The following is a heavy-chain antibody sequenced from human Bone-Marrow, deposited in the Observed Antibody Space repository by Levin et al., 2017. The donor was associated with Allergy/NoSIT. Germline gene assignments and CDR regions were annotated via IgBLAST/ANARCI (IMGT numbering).Heavy chain of an antibody. D-gene: IGHD6-19*01. V-gene: IGHV7-4-1*02. J-gene: IGHJ4*02. CDR3: ARDHRPVAGPPDDYFDY. CDR2: INTNTGNP. CDR1: GYTFTSYA. Sequence: GGSLRLSCKASGYTFTSYAMNWVRQAPGQGLEWMGWINTNTGNPTYAQGFTGRFVFSLDTSVSTAYLQISSLKAEDTAVYYCARDHRPVAGPPDDYFDYWGQGTLVTVSS.